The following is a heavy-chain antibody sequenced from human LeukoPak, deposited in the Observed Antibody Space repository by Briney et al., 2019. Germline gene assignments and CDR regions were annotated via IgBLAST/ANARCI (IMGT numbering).Heavy chain of an antibody. J-gene: IGHJ4*02. V-gene: IGHV1-2*04. CDR2: INSNSGGT. D-gene: IGHD5-12*01. Sequence: ASVKVSCKASGYTFTGYYMHWVRQAPGQGLEWMGWINSNSGGTNYAQKFQGWVTMTRDTSISTAYMELSRLRSDDTAVYYCARGRFKDIVAMTYYFDYWGQGTLVTVSS. CDR3: ARGRFKDIVAMTYYFDY. CDR1: GYTFTGYY.